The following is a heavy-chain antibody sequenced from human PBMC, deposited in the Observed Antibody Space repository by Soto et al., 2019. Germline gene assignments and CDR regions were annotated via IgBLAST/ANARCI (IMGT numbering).Heavy chain of an antibody. J-gene: IGHJ6*02. CDR3: AREYTAWPLAYGLDV. Sequence: GGSLRLSCVGSGFTFSNYSINWVRQAPGKGLDWVSSIGSRSDIYYADSVKGRFTISRDNAENSVSLQMNSLRAEDTAVYYCAREYTAWPLAYGLDVWGQGTTVTVS. CDR1: GFTFSNYS. CDR2: IGSRSDI. D-gene: IGHD2-2*02. V-gene: IGHV3-21*01.